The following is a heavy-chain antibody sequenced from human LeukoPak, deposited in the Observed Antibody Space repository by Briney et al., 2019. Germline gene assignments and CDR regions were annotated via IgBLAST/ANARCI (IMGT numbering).Heavy chain of an antibody. V-gene: IGHV3-30*18. J-gene: IGHJ4*02. CDR3: AKRPSDYGDYVTYFGY. Sequence: GGSLRLSCAASGFSFISYGMHWVRQAPGKGLEWVGVISDDGRNKKYADSVKGRFTISRDNSKDTLYLQMNSLRDEDTAVYYCAKRPSDYGDYVTYFGYWGQGTLVTVSS. CDR1: GFSFISYG. D-gene: IGHD4-17*01. CDR2: ISDDGRNK.